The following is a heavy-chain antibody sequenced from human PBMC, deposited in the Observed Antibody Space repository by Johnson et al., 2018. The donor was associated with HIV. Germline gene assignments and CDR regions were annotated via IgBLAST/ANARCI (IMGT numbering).Heavy chain of an antibody. CDR3: ARGTITLIRGVIGFDI. D-gene: IGHD3-10*01. Sequence: VQLVESGGGVVRPGGSLRLSCAASGFTFDDYGMTWVRQAPGKGLEWVSVISSGDRAFYADSVKGRFTISRDNSKNTLDLQMNSLRAEDTAVYYCARGTITLIRGVIGFDIWGQGTMVTVSS. CDR2: ISSGDRA. J-gene: IGHJ3*02. V-gene: IGHV3-20*04. CDR1: GFTFDDYG.